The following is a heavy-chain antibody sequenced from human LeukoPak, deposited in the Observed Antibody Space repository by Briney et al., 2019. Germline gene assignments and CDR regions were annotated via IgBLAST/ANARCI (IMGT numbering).Heavy chain of an antibody. CDR1: GGTFSSYA. V-gene: IGHV1-69*05. CDR2: IIPIFGTA. J-gene: IGHJ6*03. CDR3: ARDSHFKSGYYSHYYYYYYMDV. Sequence: ASVKVSCKASGGTFSSYAISWVRQAPGQGLEWMGGIIPIFGTANYAQKFQGRVTITTDESTSTAYMELSSLRSEDTAVYYCARDSHFKSGYYSHYYYYYYMDVWGKGTTVTVSS. D-gene: IGHD3-22*01.